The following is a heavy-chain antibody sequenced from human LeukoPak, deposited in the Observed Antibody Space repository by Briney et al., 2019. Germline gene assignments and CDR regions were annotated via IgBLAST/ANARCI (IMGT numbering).Heavy chain of an antibody. CDR2: INPNSGGT. CDR3: ARVFSGGLSLGWFDP. J-gene: IGHJ5*02. Sequence: ASVKVSCKASGYTFTGYYMHWVRQAPGQGLEWMGWINPNSGGTNYAQKFQGRVTMTTDTSTSTAYMELRSLISDDTAVYYCARVFSGGLSLGWFDPWGQGTLVTVSS. CDR1: GYTFTGYY. D-gene: IGHD2-15*01. V-gene: IGHV1-2*02.